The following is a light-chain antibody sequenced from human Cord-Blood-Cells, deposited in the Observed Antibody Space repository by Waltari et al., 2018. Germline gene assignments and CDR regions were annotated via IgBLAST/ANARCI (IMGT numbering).Light chain of an antibody. CDR1: QSISSY. J-gene: IGKJ4*01. V-gene: IGKV1-39*01. CDR3: QQSYSTPPT. Sequence: DIQMTQSPSSLSASVGDRVTITCRASQSISSYLNWYQQKPGKAPKLLIYAASSLQSGVPARFSSSGSGTDFTLTISSLQREDFAAYYCQQSYSTPPTFGGGTKVEIK. CDR2: AAS.